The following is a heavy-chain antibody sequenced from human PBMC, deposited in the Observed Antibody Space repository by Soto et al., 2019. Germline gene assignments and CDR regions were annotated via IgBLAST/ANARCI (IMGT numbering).Heavy chain of an antibody. V-gene: IGHV3-21*01. J-gene: IGHJ4*02. CDR2: ISSSSSYI. CDR1: GFTFSSYS. Sequence: GGSLRLSCAASGFTFSSYSMNWVRQAPGKGLEWVSSISSSSSYIYYADSVKGRFTISRDNAKNSLYLQVNSLRAEDTAVYYCARELGIAAAGAIDYWGQGTLVTVSS. CDR3: ARELGIAAAGAIDY. D-gene: IGHD6-13*01.